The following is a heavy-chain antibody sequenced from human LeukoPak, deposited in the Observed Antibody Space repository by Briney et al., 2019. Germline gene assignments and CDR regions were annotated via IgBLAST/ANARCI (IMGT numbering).Heavy chain of an antibody. CDR3: AKDPQYSSSWSFDY. D-gene: IGHD6-13*01. Sequence: GGSPRPSCAASGFTFDDYAMHWVRQAPGKGLEWVSGISWNSGSIGYADSVKGRFTISRDNAKNSLYLQMNSLRAEDTALYYCAKDPQYSSSWSFDYWGQGTLVTVSS. CDR2: ISWNSGSI. CDR1: GFTFDDYA. V-gene: IGHV3-9*01. J-gene: IGHJ4*02.